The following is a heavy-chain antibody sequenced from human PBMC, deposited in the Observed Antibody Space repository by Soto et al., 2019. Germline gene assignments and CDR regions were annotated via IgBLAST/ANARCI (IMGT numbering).Heavy chain of an antibody. J-gene: IGHJ6*02. D-gene: IGHD6-6*01. CDR1: GITFSDYW. CDR3: ARGGVYSTSSLPRFYYYAMDV. Sequence: SLRLSCADSGITFSDYWMTWVRQAPGKGLEWVASIKQDGSEKSYVDSVEGRFTISRDNAKNSLYLQMDSLRVGDTAVYYCARGGVYSTSSLPRFYYYAMDVWGQGTTVTVSS. V-gene: IGHV3-7*01. CDR2: IKQDGSEK.